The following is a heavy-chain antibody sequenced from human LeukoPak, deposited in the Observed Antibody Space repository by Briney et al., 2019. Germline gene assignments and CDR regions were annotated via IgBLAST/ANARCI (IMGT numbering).Heavy chain of an antibody. CDR2: ISGSGGST. CDR3: AKEQQYYYDSSGYLDY. Sequence: GGSLRLSCGASGFTFSSYAMSWVRQAPGKGLEWVSAISGSGGSTYYADSAKGRFTISRDNAKNTLYLQMSSRRAEDTAVYYCAKEQQYYYDSSGYLDYWGQGTLVTVSS. J-gene: IGHJ4*02. V-gene: IGHV3-23*01. CDR1: GFTFSSYA. D-gene: IGHD3-22*01.